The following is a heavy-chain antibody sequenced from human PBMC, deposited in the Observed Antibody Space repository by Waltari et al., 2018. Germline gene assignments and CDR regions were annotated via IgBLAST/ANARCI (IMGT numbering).Heavy chain of an antibody. Sequence: QVQLVQSGAEVKKPGASVKVSCKASGYTFTGYYMHWVRQAPGQGLEWMGWINHNSGGTNDAQKIQGRVTRTRDTSISTDYMELSRLRSDDTAVYYCARDSARPLVGPPHVWFDPWGQGTLVTVSS. J-gene: IGHJ5*02. CDR1: GYTFTGYY. V-gene: IGHV1-2*02. CDR3: ARDSARPLVGPPHVWFDP. CDR2: INHNSGGT. D-gene: IGHD2-15*01.